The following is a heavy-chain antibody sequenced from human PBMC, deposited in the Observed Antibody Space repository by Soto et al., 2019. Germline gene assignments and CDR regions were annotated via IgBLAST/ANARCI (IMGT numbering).Heavy chain of an antibody. CDR2: ISWNTGTV. Sequence: ELQLVESGGGLVQPGRSLRLSCAASGFSFGDYAMHWVRQAPGKGLEWVSGISWNTGTVGYGDSVRGRFTISRDNAENSLYLQMNSLRAEDTALYYCAKGFCSSTRCLTYSYMDVWGKGTTVTVSS. CDR3: AKGFCSSTRCLTYSYMDV. J-gene: IGHJ6*03. D-gene: IGHD2-2*01. CDR1: GFSFGDYA. V-gene: IGHV3-9*01.